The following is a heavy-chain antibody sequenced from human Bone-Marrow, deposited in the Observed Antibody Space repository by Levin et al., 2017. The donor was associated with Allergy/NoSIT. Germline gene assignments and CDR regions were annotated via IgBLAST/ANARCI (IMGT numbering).Heavy chain of an antibody. CDR3: ATDFWAYDSLY. CDR2: FDPSEGRT. D-gene: IGHD3-22*01. Sequence: GESLKISCKVSGAIFTDLSIHWVRQAPGKGLEWMGGFDPSEGRTIYAQNFQGRVTMTEDISTAAAHMELRSLRSEDTAVYYCATDFWAYDSLYWGHGTLVTVSS. CDR1: GAIFTDLS. J-gene: IGHJ4*01. V-gene: IGHV1-24*01.